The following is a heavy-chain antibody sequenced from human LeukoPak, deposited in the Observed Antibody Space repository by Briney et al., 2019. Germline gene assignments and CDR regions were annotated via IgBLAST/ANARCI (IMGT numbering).Heavy chain of an antibody. V-gene: IGHV4-34*01. CDR2: INHSGST. CDR1: GGSFSGYY. Sequence: PSETLSLTCAVYGGSFSGYYWSWIRQPPGKGLEWIGEINHSGSTNYNPSLKSRVTISVDTSKNQFSLKLSSVTAADTAVYYCARQVARSRVVILNSGWFDPWGQGTLVTVSS. D-gene: IGHD3-3*01. CDR3: ARQVARSRVVILNSGWFDP. J-gene: IGHJ5*02.